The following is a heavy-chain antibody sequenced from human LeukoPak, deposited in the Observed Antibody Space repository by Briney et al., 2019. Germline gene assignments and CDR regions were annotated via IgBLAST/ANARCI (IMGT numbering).Heavy chain of an antibody. CDR1: GFTFSSYW. J-gene: IGHJ4*02. Sequence: GGSLRLSCAASGFTFSSYWMSWVRQAPGKGLEWVSSISSSSSYIYYADSVKGRFTISRDNAKNSLYLQMNSLRAEDTAVYYCARDQGLGYYYDSSGYRGYYFDYWGQGTLVTVSS. CDR3: ARDQGLGYYYDSSGYRGYYFDY. V-gene: IGHV3-21*01. CDR2: ISSSSSYI. D-gene: IGHD3-22*01.